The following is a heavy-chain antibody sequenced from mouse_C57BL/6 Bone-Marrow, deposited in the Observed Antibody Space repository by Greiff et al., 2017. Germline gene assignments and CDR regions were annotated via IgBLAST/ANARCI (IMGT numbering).Heavy chain of an antibody. V-gene: IGHV1-85*01. D-gene: IGHD4-1*01. CDR2: IYPRDGST. CDR3: ARTHRSLTGPGYWYFDV. Sequence: VKLMESGPELVKPGASVKLSCKASGYTFTSYDINWVKQRPGQGLEWIGWIYPRDGSTKYNEKFKGKATLTVDTSSCTAYMELLRLTSEDSAVYFCARTHRSLTGPGYWYFDVWGTGTTVTVSA. J-gene: IGHJ1*03. CDR1: GYTFTSYD.